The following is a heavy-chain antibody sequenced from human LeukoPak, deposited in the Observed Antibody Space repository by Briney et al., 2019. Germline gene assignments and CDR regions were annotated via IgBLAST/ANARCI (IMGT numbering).Heavy chain of an antibody. CDR1: GGSISSSSYY. D-gene: IGHD6-6*01. J-gene: IGHJ4*02. Sequence: PSETLCLTCTVSGGSISSSSYYWAWIRQPPGKGLEWIGSIYYSGSTYYNPSLKSRVTISVDTSKNQFSLKLSSVTAADTAVYYCARHYAARHFDYWGQGTLVTVSS. CDR2: IYYSGST. CDR3: ARHYAARHFDY. V-gene: IGHV4-39*01.